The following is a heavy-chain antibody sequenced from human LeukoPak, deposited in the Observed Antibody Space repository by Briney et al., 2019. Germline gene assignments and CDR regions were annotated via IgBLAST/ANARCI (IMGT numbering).Heavy chain of an antibody. CDR2: IYYSGST. CDR3: ARGNWNSLDY. V-gene: IGHV4-31*03. J-gene: IGHJ4*02. D-gene: IGHD1-7*01. Sequence: SQTLSLTCTVSGGSISSGGYYWSWIRQHPGKGLEWIGYIYYSGSTCYNPSLKSRVTISVDTSKNQFSLKLSSVTAADTAVYYCARGNWNSLDYWGQGTLVTVSS. CDR1: GGSISSGGYY.